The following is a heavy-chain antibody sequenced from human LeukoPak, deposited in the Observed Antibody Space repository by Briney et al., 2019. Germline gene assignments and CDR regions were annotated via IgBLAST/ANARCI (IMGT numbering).Heavy chain of an antibody. CDR1: GFSFSIYF. J-gene: IGHJ4*02. V-gene: IGHV3-21*01. Sequence: GGSLRVSCAASGFSFSIYFMNWVRQALEKGLEWVSSISRTSEYIHYADSVWGRFAISRDNAKNSVYLQMNSLRAEDTAVYFCAGGGDFDYWGQGILVTVSA. D-gene: IGHD3-16*01. CDR2: ISRTSEYI. CDR3: AGGGDFDY.